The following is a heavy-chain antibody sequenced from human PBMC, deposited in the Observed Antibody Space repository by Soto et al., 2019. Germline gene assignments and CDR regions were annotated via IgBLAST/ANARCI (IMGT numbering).Heavy chain of an antibody. V-gene: IGHV1-69*12. CDR2: IIPIFGTA. CDR3: ARCIAAAGRGYYYYGMDV. D-gene: IGHD6-13*01. J-gene: IGHJ6*02. CDR1: GGTFSSYA. Sequence: QVQLVQSGAEVKKPGSSVKVSCKASGGTFSSYAISWVRQAHGQGLEWMGGIIPIFGTANYAQKFQGRVTITADESRSTAYMELSSLRSEDTAVYYCARCIAAAGRGYYYYGMDVWGQGTTVTVSS.